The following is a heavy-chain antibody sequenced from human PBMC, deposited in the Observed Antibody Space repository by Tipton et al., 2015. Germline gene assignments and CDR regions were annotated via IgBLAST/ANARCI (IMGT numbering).Heavy chain of an antibody. Sequence: TLSLTCAVSAYSISSDYYWGWIRQPPGKGLEWIGSISHSGNTYYNPSLKSRVTMSRDTPKNQFSLMLNSVTAADTAVYFCARDHSSWWDWGQGTLVAVSS. CDR2: ISHSGNT. V-gene: IGHV4-38-2*02. J-gene: IGHJ4*02. CDR1: AYSISSDYY. CDR3: ARDHSSWWD. D-gene: IGHD2-15*01.